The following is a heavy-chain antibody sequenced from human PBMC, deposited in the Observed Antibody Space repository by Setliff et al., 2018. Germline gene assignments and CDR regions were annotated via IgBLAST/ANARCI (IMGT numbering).Heavy chain of an antibody. CDR1: GGSISSSNW. CDR3: ARDRRIAARLHYYYYMDV. J-gene: IGHJ6*03. Sequence: KTSETLSLTCTVSGGSISSSNWWTWVRQPPGKGLEWIGEIYHSGSTYYNPSLKSRVTISVDTSKNQFSLKLSSVTAADTAVYYCARDRRIAARLHYYYYMDVWGKGTTVTVSS. CDR2: IYHSGST. D-gene: IGHD6-13*01. V-gene: IGHV4-4*02.